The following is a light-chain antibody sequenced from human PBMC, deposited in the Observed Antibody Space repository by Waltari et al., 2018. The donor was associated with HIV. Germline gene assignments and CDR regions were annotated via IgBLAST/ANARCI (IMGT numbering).Light chain of an antibody. CDR3: VIWHNSAWV. Sequence: QAVLTQPASLSASPGASASLTCTLRSGIDVAIYRIYWYQQKPGSPPQYLLRYKSDSDKQQGSGVPSRFSGSQDAAANAGILLISGLQSGDEADYYCVIWHNSAWVFGGGTKLTVL. CDR1: SGIDVAIYR. CDR2: YKSDSDK. V-gene: IGLV5-45*01. J-gene: IGLJ2*01.